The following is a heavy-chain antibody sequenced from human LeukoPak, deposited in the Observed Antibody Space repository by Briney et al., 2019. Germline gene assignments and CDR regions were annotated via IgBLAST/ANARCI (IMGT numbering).Heavy chain of an antibody. J-gene: IGHJ5*02. V-gene: IGHV1-69*13. D-gene: IGHD6-6*01. Sequence: ASVKVSCKASGGTFSSYAISWVRQAPGQGLEWMGGIIPIFGTANYAQKFQGRVTITADESTSTAYMELSSLRSEDTAVYYCAREAVYSSSSNWFDPWGQGTLVPVSS. CDR2: IIPIFGTA. CDR3: AREAVYSSSSNWFDP. CDR1: GGTFSSYA.